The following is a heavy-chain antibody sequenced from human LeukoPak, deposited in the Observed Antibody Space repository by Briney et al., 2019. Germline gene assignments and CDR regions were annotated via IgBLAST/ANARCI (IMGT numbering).Heavy chain of an antibody. J-gene: IGHJ4*02. Sequence: SETLSLTCTVSGGSISSSGYYWGWIRQPPGKGLEWIGSIYYSGSTYYNPSLKSRVTISVDTSKNQFSLKLSSVTAADTAVYYCARVMGYYPPPYYFDYWGQGTLVTVSS. CDR1: GGSISSSGYY. CDR2: IYYSGST. V-gene: IGHV4-39*01. D-gene: IGHD2-21*01. CDR3: ARVMGYYPPPYYFDY.